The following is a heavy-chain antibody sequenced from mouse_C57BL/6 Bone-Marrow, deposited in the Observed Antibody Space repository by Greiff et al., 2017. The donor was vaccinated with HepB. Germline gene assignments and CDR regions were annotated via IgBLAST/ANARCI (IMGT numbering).Heavy chain of an antibody. CDR1: GYTFTSYG. CDR2: IYPRSGNT. Sequence: VKLMESGAELARPGASVKLSCKASGYTFTSYGISWVKQRTGQGLEWIGEIYPRSGNTYYNEKFKGKATLTADKSSSTAYMELRSLTSEDSAVYFCAILLRAWFAYWGQGTLVTVSA. CDR3: AILLRAWFAY. D-gene: IGHD1-1*01. V-gene: IGHV1-81*01. J-gene: IGHJ3*01.